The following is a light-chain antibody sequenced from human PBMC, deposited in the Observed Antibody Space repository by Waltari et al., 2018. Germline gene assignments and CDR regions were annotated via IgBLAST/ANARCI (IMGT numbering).Light chain of an antibody. V-gene: IGKV3-20*01. CDR1: QRVSRA. CDR2: AAS. Sequence: EIVSTHSPRTLSFSRGQRVTLSCRARQRVSRALAWYQQKEGQAPRLLIYAASTRATGVPERFSGSGSGTDFSLTISRLEPEDFAVYYCQHYERVPATFGHGTKVDIK. J-gene: IGKJ1*01. CDR3: QHYERVPAT.